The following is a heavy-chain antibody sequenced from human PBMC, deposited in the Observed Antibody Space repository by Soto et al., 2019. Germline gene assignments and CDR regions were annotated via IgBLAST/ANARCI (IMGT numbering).Heavy chain of an antibody. V-gene: IGHV3-9*01. J-gene: IGHJ4*02. Sequence: EAQLVESGGGLVQPGRSLRLSCAASGFTFDDYAMHWVRQAPGKGLEWVSGISWNSGSIGYADSVKGRFTISRDNAKNSLYLQMNSLRAEDTALYYCAKDKSGSGSYSDYWGQGTLVTVSS. CDR1: GFTFDDYA. CDR2: ISWNSGSI. D-gene: IGHD3-10*01. CDR3: AKDKSGSGSYSDY.